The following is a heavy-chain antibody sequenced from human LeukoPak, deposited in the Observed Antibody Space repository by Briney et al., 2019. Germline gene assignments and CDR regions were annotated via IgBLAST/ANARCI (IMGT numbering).Heavy chain of an antibody. V-gene: IGHV3-64*04. CDR2: ITGNGGDT. Sequence: GGSLRLSCSASGFTFSTCAMHWVRQAPGKGLEDVSAITGNGGDTYYADSVRGRFIISRDNSRNTLYLQMTSLRADDTAVYYCARDRVLHYFDYWGQGALVTVSS. CDR3: ARDRVLHYFDY. J-gene: IGHJ4*02. CDR1: GFTFSTCA. D-gene: IGHD3-16*01.